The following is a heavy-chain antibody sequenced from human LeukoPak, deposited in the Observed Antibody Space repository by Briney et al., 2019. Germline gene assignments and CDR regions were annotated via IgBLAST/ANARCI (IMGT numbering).Heavy chain of an antibody. Sequence: GGSLRLSWAASGFTFSSYGMHWVRQAPGKGLEWVAIIGYDGSNKYYADSVKGRFTISRDNSKNTLYLQMNSLRAEDTAVYYCATDAGGYTPVKLHFDYWGQGTLVTVSS. CDR2: IGYDGSNK. V-gene: IGHV3-30*02. CDR3: ATDAGGYTPVKLHFDY. D-gene: IGHD5-12*01. J-gene: IGHJ4*02. CDR1: GFTFSSYG.